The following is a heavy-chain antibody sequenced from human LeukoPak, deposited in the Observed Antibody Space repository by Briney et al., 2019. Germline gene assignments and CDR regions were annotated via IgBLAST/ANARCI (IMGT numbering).Heavy chain of an antibody. D-gene: IGHD3-10*01. CDR2: INPNSGGT. CDR3: VRGDGFRGEDY. V-gene: IGHV1-2*02. J-gene: IGHJ4*02. CDR1: GYTFTGYY. Sequence: ASVKVSCKASGYTFTGYYIHWVRQAPGQGLEWMGWINPNSGGTNYAQKCQGRVTMTSDTSISTAYMELSSLSSDDTAVYYCVRGDGFRGEDYWGQGTLVTVSS.